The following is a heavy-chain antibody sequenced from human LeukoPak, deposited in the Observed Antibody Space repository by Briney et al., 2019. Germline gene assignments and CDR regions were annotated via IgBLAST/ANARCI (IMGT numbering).Heavy chain of an antibody. CDR3: AKDYYDSSGYYY. Sequence: GGSLRLSCAASGFTFSSYAMSWVRQAPGKGLEWVSAISGSGISTHYADSVKGRFTISRDNPKNTLYLQMNSLRAEDTAVYYCAKDYYDSSGYYYWGQGTLVTVSS. D-gene: IGHD3-22*01. V-gene: IGHV3-23*01. J-gene: IGHJ4*02. CDR2: ISGSGIST. CDR1: GFTFSSYA.